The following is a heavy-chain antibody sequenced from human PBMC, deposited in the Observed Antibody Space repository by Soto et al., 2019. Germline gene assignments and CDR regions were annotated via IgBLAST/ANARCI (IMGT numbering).Heavy chain of an antibody. D-gene: IGHD2-8*01. CDR1: GYTFTSYG. V-gene: IGHV1-18*01. CDR3: ARDLLPLFVPIVYSIFLLLGNTNWSVP. Sequence: ASVKVSCKASGYTFTSYGISWVRQAPGQGLEWMGWISAYNGNTNYAQKLQGRVTMTTDTSTSTAYMELRSLRSDDTAVYYCARDLLPLFVPIVYSIFLLLGNTNWSVPWGQ. CDR2: ISAYNGNT. J-gene: IGHJ5*02.